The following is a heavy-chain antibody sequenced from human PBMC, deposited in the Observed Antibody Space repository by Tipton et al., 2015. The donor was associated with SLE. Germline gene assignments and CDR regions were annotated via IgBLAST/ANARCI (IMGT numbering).Heavy chain of an antibody. D-gene: IGHD3-16*02. CDR1: GFTVTGNY. J-gene: IGHJ4*02. CDR2: LYVDNSP. Sequence: SLRLSCAASGFTVTGNYMSWVRQAPGKELQWVSILYVDNSPYYTDSVRGRFTVSRDNSKNTLYLQMNSLRSEDTAVYYCARDPNLWGTYRHFDYWGQGTPVTVSS. V-gene: IGHV3-53*05. CDR3: ARDPNLWGTYRHFDY.